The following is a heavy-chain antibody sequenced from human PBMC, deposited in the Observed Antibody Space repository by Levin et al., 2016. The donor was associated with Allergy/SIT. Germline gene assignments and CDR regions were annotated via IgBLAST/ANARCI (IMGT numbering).Heavy chain of an antibody. D-gene: IGHD1-26*01. V-gene: IGHV1-69*02. CDR3: ATMSGSYDY. J-gene: IGHJ4*02. CDR2: IIPILGIA. Sequence: WVRQAPGQGLEWMGRIIPILGIANYAQKFQGRVTITADKFTSTAYMELSSLRSEDTAVYYCATMSGSYDYWGQGTLVTVSS.